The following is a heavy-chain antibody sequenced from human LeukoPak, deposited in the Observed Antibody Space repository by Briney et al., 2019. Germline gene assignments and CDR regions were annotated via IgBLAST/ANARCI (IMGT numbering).Heavy chain of an antibody. J-gene: IGHJ3*02. Sequence: GGSLRLSCAASGFTFSSFWMGWVRQAPGKGLEWVANIKKDGSEKYYMDSVKGRFTISRDNAKNSLYLQLNSLRAEDTAVYYCARLYYYAGSGFYPPPSAFDIWGQGTMVTVSS. CDR1: GFTFSSFW. CDR2: IKKDGSEK. V-gene: IGHV3-7*01. CDR3: ARLYYYAGSGFYPPPSAFDI. D-gene: IGHD3-22*01.